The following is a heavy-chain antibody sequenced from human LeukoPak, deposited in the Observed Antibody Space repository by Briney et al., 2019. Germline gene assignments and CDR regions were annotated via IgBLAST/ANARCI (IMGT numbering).Heavy chain of an antibody. CDR2: ISYDGSNK. J-gene: IGHJ4*02. V-gene: IGHV3-30*03. CDR1: GFTFSSYG. D-gene: IGHD2-21*02. CDR3: GTNCGGDCYGFDY. Sequence: GRSLRLSCAASGFTFSSYGMHWVRQAPGKGLEWVAVISYDGSNKYYADSVKGRFTISRDNSKNTLYLQMNSLGAEDTAVYYCGTNCGGDCYGFDYCGQGTLVTVPS.